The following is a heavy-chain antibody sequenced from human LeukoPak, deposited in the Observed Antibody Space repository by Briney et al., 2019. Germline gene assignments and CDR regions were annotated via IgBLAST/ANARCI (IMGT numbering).Heavy chain of an antibody. D-gene: IGHD6-13*01. J-gene: IGHJ4*02. V-gene: IGHV4-34*01. CDR1: GGSFSGYY. CDR3: ARDLAAGFFDY. Sequence: SETLSLTCAVYGGSFSGYYWSWIRQPPGKGLEWIGEINHSGSTNYNPSLKSRVTMSVDTSKNQFSLKLSSVTAADTAVYYCARDLAAGFFDYWGQGTLVTVSS. CDR2: INHSGST.